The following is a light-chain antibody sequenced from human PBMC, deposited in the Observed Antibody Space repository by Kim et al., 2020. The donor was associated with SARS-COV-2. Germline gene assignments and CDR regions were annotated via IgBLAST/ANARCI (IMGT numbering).Light chain of an antibody. CDR1: QDIRRD. V-gene: IGKV1-6*01. CDR3: VQDYNYPRT. CDR2: AAY. J-gene: IGKJ1*01. Sequence: AIQVTQSPSSLSASVGDRVTIACRASQDIRRDLAWYQQKPGKAPNLLIFAAYNLQSGVPSRFSGSGSGTDFTLTISSLQPEDFATYYCVQDYNYPRTFGQGTKVDI.